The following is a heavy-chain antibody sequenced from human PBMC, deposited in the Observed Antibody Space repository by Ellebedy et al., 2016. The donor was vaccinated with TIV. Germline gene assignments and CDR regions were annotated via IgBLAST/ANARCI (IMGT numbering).Heavy chain of an antibody. D-gene: IGHD2-15*01. CDR2: INQDGGEK. CDR1: GFTFSRHW. J-gene: IGHJ3*02. Sequence: GESLKISCAASGFTFSRHWMSWVRQGPGKGLEWVANINQDGGEKNYVDSVRGRFTISSDNAKNSLYLQMNSLRAEDTAVYYCARLIGGTCQCAFDIWGQGTMVTVSS. V-gene: IGHV3-7*01. CDR3: ARLIGGTCQCAFDI.